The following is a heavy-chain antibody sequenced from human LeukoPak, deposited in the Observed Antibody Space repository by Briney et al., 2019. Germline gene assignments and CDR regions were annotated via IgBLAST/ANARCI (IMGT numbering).Heavy chain of an antibody. CDR2: IYHSGST. J-gene: IGHJ3*02. Sequence: PSETLSLTCAVSGGSISSSNWWSWVRQPPGKGLEWIGEIYHSGSTYYNPSLKSRVTISVDTSKNQFSLKLSSVTAADTAVYYCARALFGYSSSWYNRGDAFDIWGQGTMVTVSS. CDR3: ARALFGYSSSWYNRGDAFDI. V-gene: IGHV4-4*02. D-gene: IGHD6-13*01. CDR1: GGSISSSNW.